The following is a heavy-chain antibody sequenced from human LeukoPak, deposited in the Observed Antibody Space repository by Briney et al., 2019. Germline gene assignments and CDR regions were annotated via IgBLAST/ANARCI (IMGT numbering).Heavy chain of an antibody. D-gene: IGHD3-3*01. CDR3: ARGRPALRFLEWLSYIDY. CDR2: IYTSGST. V-gene: IGHV4-4*07. J-gene: IGHJ4*02. CDR1: GGSISSYY. Sequence: PSETLSLTGTVSGGSISSYYWSWIRQPAGKGLEWIGRIYTSGSTNYNPSLKSRVTMSVDTSKNQFSLKLSSVTAADTAVYYCARGRPALRFLEWLSYIDYWGQGTLVTVSS.